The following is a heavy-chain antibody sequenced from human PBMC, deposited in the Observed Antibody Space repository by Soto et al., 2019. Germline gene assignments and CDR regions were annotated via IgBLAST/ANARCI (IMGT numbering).Heavy chain of an antibody. Sequence: QVQLVESGGGVVQPGRSLRLSCAASGFTFSSYAMHWVRQAPGKGLEWVAVISYDGSNKYYADSVKGRFTISRDNSKNTLHLEIDSLRAEDTAVYYCSMYVVTGTMCFGYYGMYVWGQGTTVTVSS. CDR3: SMYVVTGTMCFGYYGMYV. D-gene: IGHD1-20*01. J-gene: IGHJ6*02. CDR1: GFTFSSYA. V-gene: IGHV3-30-3*01. CDR2: ISYDGSNK.